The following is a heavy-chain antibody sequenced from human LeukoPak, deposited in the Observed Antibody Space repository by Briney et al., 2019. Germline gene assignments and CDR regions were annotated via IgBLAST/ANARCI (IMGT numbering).Heavy chain of an antibody. J-gene: IGHJ4*02. CDR1: GGTFSSYA. CDR2: IIPIFGTA. D-gene: IGHD6-19*01. Sequence: SVKVSCKASGGTFSSYAISWVRRAPGQGLEWMGGIIPIFGTANYAQKFQGRVTITADKSTSTAYMELSSLRSEDTAVYYCARGSNSGIAVAGTFDYWGQGTLVTVSS. CDR3: ARGSNSGIAVAGTFDY. V-gene: IGHV1-69*06.